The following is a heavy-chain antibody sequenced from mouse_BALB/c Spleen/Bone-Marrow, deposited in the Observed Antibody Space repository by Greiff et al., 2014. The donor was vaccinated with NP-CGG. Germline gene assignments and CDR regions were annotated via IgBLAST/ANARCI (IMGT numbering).Heavy chain of an antibody. CDR1: GFTFSSYS. J-gene: IGHJ4*01. CDR2: ISNGGGST. CDR3: ARQLGLRVDY. V-gene: IGHV5-12-2*01. D-gene: IGHD3-1*01. Sequence: EVKLEESGGGLVQPGGSLKLSCAASGFTFSSYSMSWVRQTPEKRLEWVAYISNGGGSTYYPDTVKGLFTISRDNAKNTLYLQMSSLKSEDTAMYYCARQLGLRVDYWGQGSSVTVSS.